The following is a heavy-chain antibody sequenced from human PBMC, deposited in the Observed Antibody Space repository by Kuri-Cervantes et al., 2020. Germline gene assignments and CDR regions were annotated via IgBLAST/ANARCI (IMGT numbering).Heavy chain of an antibody. CDR1: GGSFSGYY. V-gene: IGHV4-34*01. Sequence: SETLSLTCAVYGGSFSGYYWSWIRQPPGKGLEWIGEINHSGSTNYNPSLKSRVTISVDTSKNQFSLKLSSVTAADTAVYYCARHRQYGDYASVDYWGQGNLVNVSS. J-gene: IGHJ4*02. D-gene: IGHD4-17*01. CDR3: ARHRQYGDYASVDY. CDR2: INHSGST.